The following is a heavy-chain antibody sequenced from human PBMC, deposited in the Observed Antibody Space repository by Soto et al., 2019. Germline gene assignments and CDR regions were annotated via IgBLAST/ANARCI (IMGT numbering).Heavy chain of an antibody. CDR2: IYYSGST. CDR3: ARLGGSYAVPHFDY. CDR1: GGSISIDS. V-gene: IGHV4-59*08. Sequence: SQTLSLTCTVFGGSISIDSWSWILQPPGKGLEWIGYIYYSGSTNYNPSLKSRVTISVDTSKNQFSLKLSSVTAADTAVYYCARLGGSYAVPHFDYWGQGTLVTVSS. J-gene: IGHJ4*02. D-gene: IGHD1-26*01.